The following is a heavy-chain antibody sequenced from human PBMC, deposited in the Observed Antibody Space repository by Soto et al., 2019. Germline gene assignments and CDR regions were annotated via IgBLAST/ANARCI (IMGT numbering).Heavy chain of an antibody. V-gene: IGHV1-2*04. J-gene: IGHJ6*02. Sequence: GASVKVSCKASGYTFTGYYMHWVRQAPGQGLEWMGWINPNSGGTNYAQKFQGWVTMTRDTSISTAYMELSSLRSEDTAVYYCARDEYCSSTSCYRYYYYGMDVWGQGTTVTVSS. D-gene: IGHD2-2*01. CDR1: GYTFTGYY. CDR3: ARDEYCSSTSCYRYYYYGMDV. CDR2: INPNSGGT.